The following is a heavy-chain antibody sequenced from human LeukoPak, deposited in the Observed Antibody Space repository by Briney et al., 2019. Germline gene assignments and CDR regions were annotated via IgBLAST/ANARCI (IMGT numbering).Heavy chain of an antibody. Sequence: SGGSLRLSCAASGFAFSSYAMSWVRQAPGKGLEWVSDISGSGGSTYYADSVKGRFTISRDNSKNTLYLQMNSLRAEDTAVYYCAKKHSTGLDPWGQGTLVTVSS. D-gene: IGHD2/OR15-2a*01. J-gene: IGHJ5*02. V-gene: IGHV3-23*01. CDR1: GFAFSSYA. CDR2: ISGSGGST. CDR3: AKKHSTGLDP.